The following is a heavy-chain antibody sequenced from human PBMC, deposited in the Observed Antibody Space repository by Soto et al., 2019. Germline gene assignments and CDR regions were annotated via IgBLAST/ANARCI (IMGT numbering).Heavy chain of an antibody. D-gene: IGHD2-2*02. J-gene: IGHJ4*02. CDR1: GLTFSSYW. CDR3: ARGGVGRYCSSTSCYTWVFDY. V-gene: IGHV3-74*01. CDR2: INSDGSIT. Sequence: GRSLRLSCAASGLTFSSYWMHWVRQAPGKGLVWVSLINSDGSITSYADSVKGRFTISRDNAKNTLYLQMNSLRAEDTAVYYCARGGVGRYCSSTSCYTWVFDYWGQGTLVTVSS.